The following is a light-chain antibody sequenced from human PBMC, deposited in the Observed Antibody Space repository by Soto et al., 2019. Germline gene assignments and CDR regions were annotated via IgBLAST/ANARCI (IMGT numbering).Light chain of an antibody. CDR3: QQYGSSPLYT. CDR2: GAS. Sequence: EIVLTQSPGTLSLSPGERATLSCRASQSVSSSYLAWYQQKPGQAPRLLIYGASRSATGIPDRFSGSGSGTDFTLTISSREPEDFAVYYCQQYGSSPLYTFGQGTKLEIK. CDR1: QSVSSSY. V-gene: IGKV3-20*01. J-gene: IGKJ2*01.